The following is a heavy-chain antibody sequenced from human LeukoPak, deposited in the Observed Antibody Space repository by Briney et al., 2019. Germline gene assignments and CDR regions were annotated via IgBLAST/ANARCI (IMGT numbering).Heavy chain of an antibody. CDR2: ISYDGSNK. J-gene: IGHJ4*02. V-gene: IGHV3-30-3*01. CDR3: AGDLMFPLYDYVWGSYRPVDY. CDR1: GFTFSSYA. D-gene: IGHD3-16*02. Sequence: GGSLRLSCAASGFTFSSYAMHWVRQAPGKGLEWVAVISYDGSNKYYADSVKGRFTISRDNSKNTLYLQMNSLRAEDTAVYYCAGDLMFPLYDYVWGSYRPVDYWGQGTLVTVSS.